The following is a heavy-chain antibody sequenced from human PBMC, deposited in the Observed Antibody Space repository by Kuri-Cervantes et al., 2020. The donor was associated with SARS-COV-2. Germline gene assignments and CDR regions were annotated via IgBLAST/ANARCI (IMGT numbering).Heavy chain of an antibody. CDR1: GFTLSSYG. Sequence: GESLKISCAASGFTLSSYGMQWVRQAPGKGLEWVAVISYDGSNKYYADSVKGRFTISRDNSKNTLYLQMNSLRAKDTAVYYCARDPEYSSGWYERGYYFDYWGQGTLVTVSS. D-gene: IGHD6-19*01. CDR3: ARDPEYSSGWYERGYYFDY. V-gene: IGHV3-30*03. CDR2: ISYDGSNK. J-gene: IGHJ4*02.